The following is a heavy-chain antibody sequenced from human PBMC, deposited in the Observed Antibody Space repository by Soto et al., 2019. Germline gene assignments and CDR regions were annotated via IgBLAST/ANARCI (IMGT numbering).Heavy chain of an antibody. D-gene: IGHD2-2*01. Sequence: QVQLVQSGAEVKKPGSSVKVSCKASGGTFSSYAISWVRQAPGQGLEWMGGITPIFGTANYAQKFQGRVTITADESTSTAYRELSSLRSEDTAVYYCATHSLGYCISTSCYGYYYGMDVWGQGTTVTVSS. CDR2: ITPIFGTA. V-gene: IGHV1-69*12. CDR3: ATHSLGYCISTSCYGYYYGMDV. CDR1: GGTFSSYA. J-gene: IGHJ6*02.